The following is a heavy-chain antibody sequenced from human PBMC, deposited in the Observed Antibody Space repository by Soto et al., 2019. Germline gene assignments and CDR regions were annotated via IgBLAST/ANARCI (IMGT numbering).Heavy chain of an antibody. J-gene: IGHJ4*02. CDR1: GASISGSYYY. V-gene: IGHV4-39*07. CDR3: ARGPIGSSWPFFDY. CDR2: VFYTGFT. D-gene: IGHD6-13*01. Sequence: PSETLSLTCAVSGASISGSYYYWAWLRQSPGKGPEWIGSVFYTGFTSHNPSLKSRVTISVDTSKNQFSLKLSSVTAADTAVYYCARGPIGSSWPFFDYWGQGTLVTVSS.